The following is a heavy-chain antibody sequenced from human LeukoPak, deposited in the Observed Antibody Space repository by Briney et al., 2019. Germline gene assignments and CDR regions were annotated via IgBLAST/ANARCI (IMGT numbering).Heavy chain of an antibody. CDR3: ARDRSVGVLPAPPFDF. D-gene: IGHD6-6*01. V-gene: IGHV4-4*07. J-gene: IGHJ4*02. CDR2: IYTSGST. Sequence: PSETLSLTCTVSGDSISSSYWSWIRQSAGKGLEYIGRIYTSGSTNYNPSLKSRVTISVDTSKNQFSLTLTSVTAADTAVYYCARDRSVGVLPAPPFDFWGQGTLVTVSS. CDR1: GDSISSSY.